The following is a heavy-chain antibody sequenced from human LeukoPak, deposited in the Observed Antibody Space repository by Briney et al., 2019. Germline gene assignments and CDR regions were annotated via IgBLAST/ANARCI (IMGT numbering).Heavy chain of an antibody. J-gene: IGHJ4*02. CDR2: IYYSGST. CDR3: ARQSLGGYCSGGSCYGRDHFDY. V-gene: IGHV4-59*08. Sequence: SETLSLTCTVSGGSISSYYWSWIRQPPGKGLEWVGYIYYSGSTNYNPSLKSRVTISVDTSKNQFSLKLRSVTAADTAVYYCARQSLGGYCSGGSCYGRDHFDYWGQGTLVTVSS. CDR1: GGSISSYY. D-gene: IGHD2-15*01.